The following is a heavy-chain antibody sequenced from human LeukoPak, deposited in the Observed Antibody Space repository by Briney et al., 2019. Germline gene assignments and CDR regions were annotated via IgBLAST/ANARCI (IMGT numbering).Heavy chain of an antibody. CDR1: GYTFSSYE. V-gene: IGHV1-18*01. CDR3: ARNYYYDSASHYTDS. Sequence: ASVKVSCKASGYTFSSYEISWVRQAPGQGLEWMGWISTEDGKTRHAQKFQGRLSMTADTSTRVVYLELRSLTSDDTAFYFCARNYYYDSASHYTDSWGQGTLVTVSS. J-gene: IGHJ4*02. CDR2: ISTEDGKT. D-gene: IGHD3-22*01.